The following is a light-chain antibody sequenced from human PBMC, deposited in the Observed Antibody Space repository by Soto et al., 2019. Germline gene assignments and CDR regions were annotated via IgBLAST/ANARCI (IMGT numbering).Light chain of an antibody. J-gene: IGKJ2*01. Sequence: DIQMTQSPSTVSASVGDGVTITCRASQSISTWLAWYQQKPGKALNLLIYDASTLESGGPSGFSGSGSGTKFTLTISSLQPDDSATYYCQQYNSYPYTFGQGTKLEIK. CDR3: QQYNSYPYT. CDR1: QSISTW. CDR2: DAS. V-gene: IGKV1-5*01.